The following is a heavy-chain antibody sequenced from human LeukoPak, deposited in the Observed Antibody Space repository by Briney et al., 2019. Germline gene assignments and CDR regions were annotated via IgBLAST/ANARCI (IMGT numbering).Heavy chain of an antibody. CDR3: ARRGVTIFGVALRS. CDR2: INHSGST. Sequence: SETLSLTCAVYGGSFSGYYWSWIRQPPGKGLEWIGEINHSGSTNYNPSLKSRVTISVDTSKNQFSLKLSSVTAADTAVYYCARRGVTIFGVALRSWGQGTLVTVSS. J-gene: IGHJ4*02. CDR1: GGSFSGYY. D-gene: IGHD3-3*01. V-gene: IGHV4-34*01.